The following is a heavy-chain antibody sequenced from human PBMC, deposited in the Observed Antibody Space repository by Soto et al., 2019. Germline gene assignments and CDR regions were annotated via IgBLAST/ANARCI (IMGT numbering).Heavy chain of an antibody. Sequence: QVQLVQSGAEVKKPGASVKVSCKASGYTFTSYAMHWVRQAPGQRLEWMGWINAGNGNTKYSQKCQGRGTITRDTSASTAYVELSSLRSADTAVDYCARMDPYSSWGQGSLVTVSA. V-gene: IGHV1-3*01. CDR2: INAGNGNT. CDR1: GYTFTSYA. CDR3: ARMDPYSS. J-gene: IGHJ4*02. D-gene: IGHD6-13*01.